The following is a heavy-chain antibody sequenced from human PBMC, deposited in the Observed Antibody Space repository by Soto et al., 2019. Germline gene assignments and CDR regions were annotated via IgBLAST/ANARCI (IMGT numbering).Heavy chain of an antibody. CDR2: IYSDGVT. CDR1: GFTVSSNY. V-gene: IGHV3-66*01. CDR3: ARDDGLAEAFDI. J-gene: IGHJ3*02. Sequence: EVQLVESGGGLVQPGGSLRLSCAASGFTVSSNYMSWVRQAPGKGLEWGSVIYSDGVTNYEDSVKGRFAISRENTKNTLYLQMNSLRAEDTAVYYCARDDGLAEAFDIWGQGTMVTVSS. D-gene: IGHD4-17*01.